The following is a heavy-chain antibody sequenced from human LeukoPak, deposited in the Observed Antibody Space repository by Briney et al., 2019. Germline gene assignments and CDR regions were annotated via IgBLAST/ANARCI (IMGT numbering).Heavy chain of an antibody. Sequence: AGSLRLSCAASGFTFSSFGMRWVRQAPGKGLEWVAIISYDGRSRYYAYSVKGRFTISRENSRNTLYLKMNSPRPEDTAVYYCANAGYGGSSTTTYGDYWGQGTLVTVSS. D-gene: IGHD2-15*01. CDR3: ANAGYGGSSTTTYGDY. CDR1: GFTFSSFG. V-gene: IGHV3-30*18. CDR2: ISYDGRSR. J-gene: IGHJ4*02.